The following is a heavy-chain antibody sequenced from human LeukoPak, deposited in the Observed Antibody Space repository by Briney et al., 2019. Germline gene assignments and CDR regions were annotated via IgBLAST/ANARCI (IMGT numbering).Heavy chain of an antibody. CDR1: GGSFSGYY. V-gene: IGHV4-34*01. CDR2: INHSGST. CDR3: ARRLAVAGAFDI. D-gene: IGHD2-21*01. J-gene: IGHJ3*02. Sequence: SETLSLTCAVYGGSFSGYYWSWIRQPPGKGLEWIGEINHSGSTNYNPSLKSRVTISVDTSKNQFSLKLSSVTAADTAVYYCARRLAVAGAFDIWGQGTMVTVSS.